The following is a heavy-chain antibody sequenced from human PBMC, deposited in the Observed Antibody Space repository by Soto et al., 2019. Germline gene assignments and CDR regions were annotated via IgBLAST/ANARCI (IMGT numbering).Heavy chain of an antibody. CDR1: GSSISSHY. D-gene: IGHD3-22*01. CDR2: IHNSANT. V-gene: IGHV4-59*07. Sequence: SDSLSLTCSLSGSSISSHYWMRMRQPPGKRVVFIGYIHNSANTTYNPSLKSRVAVSVDTSKNQFSLRLSSVTAADTAVYYCANRYYDGSGYLHDYWGPGILVTVSS. J-gene: IGHJ4*02. CDR3: ANRYYDGSGYLHDY.